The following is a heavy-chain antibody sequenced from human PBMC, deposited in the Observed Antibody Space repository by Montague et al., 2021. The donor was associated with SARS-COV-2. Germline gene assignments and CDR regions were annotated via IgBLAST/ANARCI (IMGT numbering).Heavy chain of an antibody. V-gene: IGHV4-39*01. CDR1: GGSIGSSSYY. CDR2: IYYSGST. Sequence: SETLSLTCTVSGGSIGSSSYYWGWIRPPPGKGLEWIGSIYYSGSTYYNPSLKSRVTISVDTSKNQFSLKLSSVTAADTAVYYCARQENSSGWFKPDAFDIWGQGTMVTVSS. D-gene: IGHD6-19*01. J-gene: IGHJ3*02. CDR3: ARQENSSGWFKPDAFDI.